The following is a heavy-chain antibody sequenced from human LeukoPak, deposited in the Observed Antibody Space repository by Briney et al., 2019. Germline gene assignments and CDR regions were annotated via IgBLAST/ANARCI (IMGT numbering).Heavy chain of an antibody. CDR2: IHASGPT. CDR3: ARHDAGIAARPFDN. V-gene: IGHV4-4*09. D-gene: IGHD6-6*01. Sequence: SETLSLTCTVSEGSVSTYYWIWIRRPPGKGLEWTAYIHASGPTNYNPSLKSRITISVDTSKNQFSLKLSSVTAADTAVYYCARHDAGIAARPFDNWGQGTLVTVSS. CDR1: EGSVSTYY. J-gene: IGHJ4*02.